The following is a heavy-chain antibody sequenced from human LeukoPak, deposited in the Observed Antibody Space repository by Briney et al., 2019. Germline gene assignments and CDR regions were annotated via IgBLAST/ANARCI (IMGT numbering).Heavy chain of an antibody. CDR3: ASRRDLTGP. Sequence: GGSLRLSCAASGLTFSSFWVTWVRQAPGKGLEWVANIKEDGSGKYYVDSVKGRFTISRDNAKNSLYLQMNSLRAEDTAVYYCASRRDLTGPWGQGTLVTVPS. V-gene: IGHV3-7*01. J-gene: IGHJ5*02. CDR1: GLTFSSFW. CDR2: IKEDGSGK. D-gene: IGHD3-9*01.